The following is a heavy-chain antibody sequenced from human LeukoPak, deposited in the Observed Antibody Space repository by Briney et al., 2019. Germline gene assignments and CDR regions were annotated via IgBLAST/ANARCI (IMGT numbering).Heavy chain of an antibody. CDR2: ISSSSSTI. V-gene: IGHV3-48*01. CDR3: ARGAGQDYYDSSGSILRGFDY. J-gene: IGHJ4*02. D-gene: IGHD3-22*01. CDR1: GFTFSSYS. Sequence: GGSLRLSCAASGFTFSSYSMNWVRQAPGKGLEWVSYISSSSSTIYYADSVKGRFTISRDNAKNSLYLQMNSLRAEDTAVYYCARGAGQDYYDSSGSILRGFDYWGQGILVTVSS.